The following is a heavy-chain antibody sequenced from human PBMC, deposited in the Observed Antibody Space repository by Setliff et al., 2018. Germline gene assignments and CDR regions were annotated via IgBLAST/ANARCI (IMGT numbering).Heavy chain of an antibody. Sequence: ASVKVSCKVSGYTLTELSMHWVRQAPGKGLGWMGGFDPEDGETIYAQKFQGRVTMTEDTSTDTAYMELSSLRSEDTAVYYCATSTWELGGFDYWGQGTLVTVSS. CDR1: GYTLTELS. CDR2: FDPEDGET. D-gene: IGHD1-26*01. CDR3: ATSTWELGGFDY. J-gene: IGHJ4*02. V-gene: IGHV1-24*01.